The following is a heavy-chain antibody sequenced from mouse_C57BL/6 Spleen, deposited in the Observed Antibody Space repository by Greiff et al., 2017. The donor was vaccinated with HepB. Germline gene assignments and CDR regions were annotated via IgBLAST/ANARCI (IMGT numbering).Heavy chain of an antibody. CDR2: IWSGGST. Sequence: VKLVESGPGLVQPSQSLSITCTVSGFSLTSYGVHWVRQSPGKGLEWLGVIWSGGSTDYNAAFISRLSISKDNYKSQVFFKMNSLQADDTAIYYCASRTGPDYYAMDYWGQGTSVTVSS. CDR1: GFSLTSYG. CDR3: ASRTGPDYYAMDY. D-gene: IGHD4-1*01. V-gene: IGHV2-2*01. J-gene: IGHJ4*01.